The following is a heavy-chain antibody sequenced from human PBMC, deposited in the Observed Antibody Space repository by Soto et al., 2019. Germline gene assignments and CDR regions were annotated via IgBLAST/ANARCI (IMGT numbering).Heavy chain of an antibody. CDR1: GCSISRGGYS. V-gene: IGHV4-30-2*01. D-gene: IGHD3-3*01. CDR3: ARGPPFGR. Sequence: SEILSLTCAVSGCSISRGGYSWSWLRQPPGKGLEWIGYIYHSGSTYYNPSLKSRVTISVDRSKNQFSLKLSSVTAAHAAVYYCARGPPFGRWGQETLVTVSS. J-gene: IGHJ4*02. CDR2: IYHSGST.